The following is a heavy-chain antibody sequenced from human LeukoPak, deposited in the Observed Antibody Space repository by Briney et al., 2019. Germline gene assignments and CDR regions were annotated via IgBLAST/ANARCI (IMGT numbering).Heavy chain of an antibody. CDR1: GYTFTGYY. CDR3: AVRSTEAAAGGRRGYFQH. Sequence: ASVKVSCKASGYTFTGYYMHWVQQAPGQGLEWMGWINPNSGGTNYAQKFQGRVTMTRDTSISTAYMELSRLRSDDTAVYYCAVRSTEAAAGGRRGYFQHWGQGTLVTVSS. D-gene: IGHD6-13*01. CDR2: INPNSGGT. J-gene: IGHJ1*01. V-gene: IGHV1-2*02.